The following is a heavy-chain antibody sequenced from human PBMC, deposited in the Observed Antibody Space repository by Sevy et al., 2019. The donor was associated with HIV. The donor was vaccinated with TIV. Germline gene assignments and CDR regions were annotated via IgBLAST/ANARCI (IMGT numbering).Heavy chain of an antibody. D-gene: IGHD3-22*01. J-gene: IGHJ4*01. Sequence: GGSLRLSCAASGFSFSSYWMHWVRQAPGKGLEWVANIKQDESEKYYAASVKGRLTISRDNAKNSVYLQMNSLRPEDTAIYYCARGNSGSFDYWGHGTLVTVSS. CDR2: IKQDESEK. V-gene: IGHV3-7*03. CDR1: GFSFSSYW. CDR3: ARGNSGSFDY.